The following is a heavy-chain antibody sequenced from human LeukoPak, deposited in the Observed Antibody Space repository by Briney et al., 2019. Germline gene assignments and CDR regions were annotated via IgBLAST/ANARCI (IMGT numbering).Heavy chain of an antibody. CDR1: GYSFTSYW. Sequence: GESLKISCKGSGYSFTSYWIGWVRQMPGKGLEWMGIIYPGDSDTRYSPSFQGQVTISADKSISTAYLQWSSLKASDTAMYYCARTEQVYYDSSGYYGDPSVYWGQGTLVTVSS. V-gene: IGHV5-51*01. J-gene: IGHJ4*02. D-gene: IGHD3-22*01. CDR3: ARTEQVYYDSSGYYGDPSVY. CDR2: IYPGDSDT.